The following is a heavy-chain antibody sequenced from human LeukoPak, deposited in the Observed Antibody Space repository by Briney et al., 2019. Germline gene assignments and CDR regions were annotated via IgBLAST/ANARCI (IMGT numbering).Heavy chain of an antibody. D-gene: IGHD1-26*01. Sequence: GGSLRLSCAAPGFTFRSYWMHWVRQVPGKGLVWVSRISNDGGSRTYADSVEGRFTISRDNAKNTLYLQMSSLRADDTAVYYCTREVSGSSYFDFWGQGTLVTVSS. CDR1: GFTFRSYW. V-gene: IGHV3-74*01. CDR3: TREVSGSSYFDF. CDR2: ISNDGGSR. J-gene: IGHJ4*02.